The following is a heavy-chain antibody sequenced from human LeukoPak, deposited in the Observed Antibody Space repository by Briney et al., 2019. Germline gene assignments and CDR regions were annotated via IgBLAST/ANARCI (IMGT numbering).Heavy chain of an antibody. V-gene: IGHV4-59*01. J-gene: IGHJ6*03. CDR3: ARAILGYYYYMDV. Sequence: SETLSLTCTVSGGSISSYYWSWIRQPPGKGLEWIGYIYYSGTTNYNPSLKSRVTISVDTSKNQFSLKLSSVTAADTAVYYCARAILGYYYYMDVWGKGTTVTVSS. CDR1: GGSISSYY. CDR2: IYYSGTT. D-gene: IGHD3-16*01.